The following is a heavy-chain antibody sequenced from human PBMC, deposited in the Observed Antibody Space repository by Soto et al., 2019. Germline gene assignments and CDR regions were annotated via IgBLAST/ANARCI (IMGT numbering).Heavy chain of an antibody. V-gene: IGHV1-69*02. D-gene: IGHD3-10*01. CDR3: ARGPMVRGVPLDY. J-gene: IGHJ4*02. CDR2: IIPILGIA. CDR1: GGTFSSYT. Sequence: QVQLVQSGAEVKKPGSSVKVSCKASGGTFSSYTISWVRQAPGQGLEWMGRIIPILGIANYAQKFQGRVTTTXDXHTSTAYMELSSLRSEDTAVYYCARGPMVRGVPLDYWGQGTLVTVSS.